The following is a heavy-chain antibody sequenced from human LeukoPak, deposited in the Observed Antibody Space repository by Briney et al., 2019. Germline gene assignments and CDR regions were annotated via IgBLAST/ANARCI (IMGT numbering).Heavy chain of an antibody. CDR1: GYIFIDYY. CDR2: INPNSGGT. V-gene: IGHV1-2*02. D-gene: IGHD3-9*01. Sequence: ASVKVSCKASGYIFIDYYIHWVRQAPGQGLEWMGWINPNSGGTNYAQKFRGRVTMTRHTSISTAYMELSRLRSDDTAVYYCARELIDILTGYFGGGDYWGQGTLVTVSS. J-gene: IGHJ4*02. CDR3: ARELIDILTGYFGGGDY.